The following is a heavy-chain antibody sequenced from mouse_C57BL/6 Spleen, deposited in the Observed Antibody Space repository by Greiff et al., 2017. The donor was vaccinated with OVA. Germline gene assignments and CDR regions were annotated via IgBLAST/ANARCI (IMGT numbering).Heavy chain of an antibody. D-gene: IGHD3-2*02. CDR1: GYTFTDYE. CDR2: IDPETGGT. V-gene: IGHV1-15*01. J-gene: IGHJ4*01. CDR3: TRGIGTAQATKDYAMDY. Sequence: VQLQQSGAELVRPGASVTLSCKASGYTFTDYEMHWVKQTPVHGLEWIGAIDPETGGTAYNQKFKGKAILTADKSSSTAYMELRSLTSEDSAVYYCTRGIGTAQATKDYAMDYWGQGTSVTVSS.